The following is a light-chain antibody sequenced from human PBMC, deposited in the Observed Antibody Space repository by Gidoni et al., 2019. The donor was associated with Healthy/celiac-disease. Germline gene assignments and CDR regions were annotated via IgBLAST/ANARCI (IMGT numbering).Light chain of an antibody. V-gene: IGLV2-23*01. CDR1: SSHVGSYNL. CDR2: EGS. CDR3: CSYAGSSTLV. J-gene: IGLJ2*01. Sequence: QSALTQPASVSGSPGQSITISCTGTSSHVGSYNLVSWYQQHPGKAPKLMIYEGSKRPSGVSNLFSGSKSGNTASLTISGLQAEDEADYYCCSYAGSSTLVFGGGTKLTVL.